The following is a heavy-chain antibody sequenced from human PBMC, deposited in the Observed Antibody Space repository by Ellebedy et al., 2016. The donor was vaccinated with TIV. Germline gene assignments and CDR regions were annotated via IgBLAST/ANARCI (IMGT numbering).Heavy chain of an antibody. CDR2: INHSGST. D-gene: IGHD2-2*01. CDR3: ARGGGYFVPAASTFNP. V-gene: IGHV4-34*01. Sequence: SETLSLTXAVYGGSFSGYYWSWIRQPPGKGLEWIGEINHSGSTNYNPSLKSRVTISVDTSKNQFSLKLSSVTAADTAVYYCARGGGYFVPAASTFNPWGQGTLVTVSS. CDR1: GGSFSGYY. J-gene: IGHJ5*02.